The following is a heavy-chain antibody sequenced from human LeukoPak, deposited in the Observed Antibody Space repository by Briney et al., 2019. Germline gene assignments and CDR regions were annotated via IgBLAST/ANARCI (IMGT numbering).Heavy chain of an antibody. CDR1: GGSISSGSYY. Sequence: PSETLSLTCTVSGGSISSGSYYWSWIRQPAGKGLEWIGRIYTSGSTNYNPSLKSRVTISVDASKNQFSLKLSSVTAADTAVYYCARGGSLKQQLVRGFDYWGQGTLVTVSS. D-gene: IGHD6-13*01. V-gene: IGHV4-61*02. CDR2: IYTSGST. J-gene: IGHJ4*02. CDR3: ARGGSLKQQLVRGFDY.